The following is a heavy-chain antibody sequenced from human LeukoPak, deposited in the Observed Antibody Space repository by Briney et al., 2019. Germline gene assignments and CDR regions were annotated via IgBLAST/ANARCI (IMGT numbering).Heavy chain of an antibody. D-gene: IGHD6-19*01. CDR1: GVSVSSGSYY. CDR2: IYYSGST. Sequence: SETLSLTCTVSGVSVSSGSYYWSWIRQPPGKGLEWTGYIYYSGSTNYNPSLKSRVTISVDTSKNQFSLKLSSVTAADTAVYYCARGIAVAGRNFDYWGQGTLVTVSS. V-gene: IGHV4-61*01. CDR3: ARGIAVAGRNFDY. J-gene: IGHJ4*02.